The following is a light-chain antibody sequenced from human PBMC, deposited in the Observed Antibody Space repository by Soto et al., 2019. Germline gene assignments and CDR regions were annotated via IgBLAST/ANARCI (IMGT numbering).Light chain of an antibody. V-gene: IGKV3-20*01. Sequence: EIVLSLSPGTLSLSTGERATLSCRASQSVSSSYLAWYQQKPGQAPRLLIYGASSRATGIPDRFSGSGSGTDFTLTISRLEPEDFAVYYCQQYGSSRWTFGQGTNVAI. CDR3: QQYGSSRWT. CDR1: QSVSSSY. CDR2: GAS. J-gene: IGKJ1*01.